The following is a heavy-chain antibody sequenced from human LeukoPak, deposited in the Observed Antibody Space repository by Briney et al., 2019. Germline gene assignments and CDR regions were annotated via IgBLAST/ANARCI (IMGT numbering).Heavy chain of an antibody. J-gene: IGHJ5*02. D-gene: IGHD2-2*02. CDR1: GYTFTSYG. CDR2: ISAYNGNT. Sequence: ASVKVSCKASGYTFTSYGISWVRQAPGQGLEWMGWISAYNGNTNYAQKLQGRVIMTTDTSTSTAYMELRSLRSDDTAVYYCARDRVDIVVVPAAIDARRPGFDPWGQGTLVTVSS. V-gene: IGHV1-18*01. CDR3: ARDRVDIVVVPAAIDARRPGFDP.